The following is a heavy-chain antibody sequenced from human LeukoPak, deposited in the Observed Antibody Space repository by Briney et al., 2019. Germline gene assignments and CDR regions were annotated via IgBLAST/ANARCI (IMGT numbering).Heavy chain of an antibody. CDR1: GYTFNSYG. V-gene: IGHV1-18*01. Sequence: ASVKVSCKASGYTFNSYGITWVRQAPGQGLEWMGSISVYNGNKNYAQKFQGRVTMTTDTSTSTAYMEVRSLRSDDTAVYYCARDVEARISAAGTFDYWGQGSLVTVSS. CDR2: ISVYNGNK. J-gene: IGHJ4*02. D-gene: IGHD6-13*01. CDR3: ARDVEARISAAGTFDY.